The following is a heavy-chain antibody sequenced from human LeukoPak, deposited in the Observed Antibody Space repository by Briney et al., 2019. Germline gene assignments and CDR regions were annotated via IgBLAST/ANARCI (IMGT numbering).Heavy chain of an antibody. Sequence: PGGSLRLSCAASGFTFSSYSMNWVRQAPGKGLEWVSSISSSSYIYYADSVKGRFTISRDNAKNSLYLQMNSLRAEDTAVYYCAKVAGPWTYYYYYGMDVWGQGTTVTVSS. CDR1: GFTFSSYS. CDR2: ISSSSYI. V-gene: IGHV3-21*01. D-gene: IGHD6-19*01. J-gene: IGHJ6*02. CDR3: AKVAGPWTYYYYYGMDV.